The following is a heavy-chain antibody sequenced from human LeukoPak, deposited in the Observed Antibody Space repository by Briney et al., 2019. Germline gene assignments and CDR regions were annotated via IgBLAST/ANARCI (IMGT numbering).Heavy chain of an antibody. J-gene: IGHJ5*02. CDR1: GGSISSYY. CDR3: AGGMDYDSSGYYST. V-gene: IGHV4-4*07. D-gene: IGHD3-22*01. CDR2: IYTSGST. Sequence: SETLSLTCTVSGGSISSYYWSWIRQPAGKGLEWIGRIYTSGSTNYNPSLKSRVTMSVDTSKNQFSLKLSSVTAADTAVYYCAGGMDYDSSGYYSTWGQGTLVTASS.